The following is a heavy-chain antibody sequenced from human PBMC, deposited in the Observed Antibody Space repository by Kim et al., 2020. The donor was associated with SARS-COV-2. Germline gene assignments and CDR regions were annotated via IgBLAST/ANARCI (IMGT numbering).Heavy chain of an antibody. V-gene: IGHV3-30*15. D-gene: IGHD6-13*01. Sequence: VKGRFTISRDNSKNTLYVQMSSLRAEDTAVYYCAREPCSYSSSWYYFDYWGQGTLVTVSS. J-gene: IGHJ4*02. CDR3: AREPCSYSSSWYYFDY.